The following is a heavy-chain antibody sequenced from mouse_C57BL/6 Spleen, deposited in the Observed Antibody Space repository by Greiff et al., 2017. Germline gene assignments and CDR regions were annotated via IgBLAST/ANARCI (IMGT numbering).Heavy chain of an antibody. CDR3: AGGTGTADY. D-gene: IGHD4-1*01. V-gene: IGHV14-2*01. J-gene: IGHJ2*01. CDR1: GFNIKDYY. Sequence: VYVKQSGAELVKPGASVKLSCTASGFNIKDYYMHWVKQRTEQGLEWSGRIDPEDGETKYAPKLQGKATITADTSSNTAYLQLSSLTSEDTAVYYCAGGTGTADYWGQGTTLTVSS. CDR2: IDPEDGET.